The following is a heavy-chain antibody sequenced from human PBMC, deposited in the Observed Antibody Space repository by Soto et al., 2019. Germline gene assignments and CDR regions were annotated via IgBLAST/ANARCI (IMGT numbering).Heavy chain of an antibody. CDR3: AKEGFYDRTGYSPFDS. J-gene: IGHJ4*02. V-gene: IGHV3-30*18. CDR2: VSFDGRNK. D-gene: IGHD3-22*01. CDR1: GFNLSTYG. Sequence: PGGSLRLSCTASGFNLSTYGVHWVRQLPGKGLEWVAVVSFDGRNKYYAGSVEGRFTISRDNSKKTLYLHMNSLRAEDTAVYYCAKEGFYDRTGYSPFDSWGQGTLVTVSS.